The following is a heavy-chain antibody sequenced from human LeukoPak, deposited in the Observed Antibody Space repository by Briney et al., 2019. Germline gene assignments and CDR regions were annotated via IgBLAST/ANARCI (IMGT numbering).Heavy chain of an antibody. CDR2: ISAYNGNT. D-gene: IGHD6-13*01. Sequence: GASVKVSCKASGYTFTSYGISWVRQAPGQGLEWMGWISAYNGNTNYAQKLQGRVTMTTDTSTSTAYMELRSLRSDDTAVYYCARDGWGPGEQQLVDYYYGMDVWGQGTTVTVSS. CDR3: ARDGWGPGEQQLVDYYYGMDV. J-gene: IGHJ6*02. CDR1: GYTFTSYG. V-gene: IGHV1-18*01.